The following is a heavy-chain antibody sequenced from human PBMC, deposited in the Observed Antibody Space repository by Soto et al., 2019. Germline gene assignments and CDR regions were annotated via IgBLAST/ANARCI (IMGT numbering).Heavy chain of an antibody. CDR3: AMDSPWFGELKSDAFDI. V-gene: IGHV1-18*01. Sequence: QVQLVQSGAEVKKPGASVKVSCKASGYTFTSYGISWVRQAPGQGLEWMGWISAYNGNTNYAQKLQGRVTMTTDTSTSTAYMELRSLRSDDTAVYYCAMDSPWFGELKSDAFDIWGQGTMVTVSS. J-gene: IGHJ3*02. CDR1: GYTFTSYG. D-gene: IGHD3-10*01. CDR2: ISAYNGNT.